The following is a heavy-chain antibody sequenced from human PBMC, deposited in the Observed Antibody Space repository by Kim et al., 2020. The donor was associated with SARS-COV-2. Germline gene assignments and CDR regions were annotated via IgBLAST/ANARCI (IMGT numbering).Heavy chain of an antibody. CDR3: ARQQLVRGTTHWYFDL. V-gene: IGHV4-4*07. CDR1: GGSISSYY. Sequence: SETLSLTCTVSGGSISSYYWSWIRQPAGKGLEWIGRIYTSGSTNYNPSLKSRVTMSVDTSKNQFSLKLSSVTAADTAVYYCARQQLVRGTTHWYFDLWGRGTLVTVSS. D-gene: IGHD6-13*01. CDR2: IYTSGST. J-gene: IGHJ2*01.